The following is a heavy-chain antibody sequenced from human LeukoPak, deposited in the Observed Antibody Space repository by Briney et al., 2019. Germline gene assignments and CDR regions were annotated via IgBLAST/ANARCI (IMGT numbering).Heavy chain of an antibody. CDR2: FDPEDGET. CDR3: ATEAVVVVAARQYYYYGMDV. D-gene: IGHD2-15*01. CDR1: GYTLTELS. Sequence: GASVKVSCKVSGYTLTELSMRWVRQAPGKGLEWMGGFDPEDGETIYAQKFQGRVTMTEDTSTDTAYMELSSLRSEDTAVYYCATEAVVVVAARQYYYYGMDVWGQGTTVTVSS. J-gene: IGHJ6*02. V-gene: IGHV1-24*01.